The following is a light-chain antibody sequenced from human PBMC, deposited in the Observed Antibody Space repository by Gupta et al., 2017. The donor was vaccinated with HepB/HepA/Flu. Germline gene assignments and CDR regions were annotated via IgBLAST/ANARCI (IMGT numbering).Light chain of an antibody. J-gene: IGLJ2*01. V-gene: IGLV10-54*04. CDR2: RNN. CDR3: SAWDSSRSELV. CDR1: SNNVGNQG. Sequence: AGLPQPPSVSQGLRQTATLTSTGNSNNVGNQGAAWLQQHQGHPPNLLSYRNNNRPSGIAERFSASRSGNTATLTITGLQTEEEADYYCSAWDSSRSELVFGGGTKLTVL.